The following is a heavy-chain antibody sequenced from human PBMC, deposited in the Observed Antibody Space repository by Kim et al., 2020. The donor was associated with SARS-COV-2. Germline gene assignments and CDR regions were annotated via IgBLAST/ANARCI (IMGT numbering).Heavy chain of an antibody. Sequence: SETLSLTCTVSGGSISSYYWSWIRQPPGKGLEWIGYIYYSGSTNYNPSLKSRVTISVDTSKNQFSLKLSSVTAADTAVYYCARDKGDYGDYPDWGQGTLV. CDR1: GGSISSYY. CDR3: ARDKGDYGDYPD. J-gene: IGHJ4*02. V-gene: IGHV4-59*01. D-gene: IGHD4-17*01. CDR2: IYYSGST.